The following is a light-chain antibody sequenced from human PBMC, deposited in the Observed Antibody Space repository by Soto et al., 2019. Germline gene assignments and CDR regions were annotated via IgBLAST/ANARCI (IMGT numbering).Light chain of an antibody. CDR2: TNN. Sequence: QPVLTQPPSASGTPGQRVTISCSGSSSNIGSNTVNWYQQLPGTAPKLLIYTNNQRPSGVPDRFSGSKSGASASLAISGLQAEDEADYYCASYTNSITYVFGSGTQLTVL. CDR3: ASYTNSITYV. V-gene: IGLV1-44*01. CDR1: SSNIGSNT. J-gene: IGLJ7*01.